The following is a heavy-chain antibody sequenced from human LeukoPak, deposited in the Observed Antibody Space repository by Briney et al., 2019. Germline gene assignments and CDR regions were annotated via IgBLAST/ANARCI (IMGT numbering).Heavy chain of an antibody. V-gene: IGHV4-38-2*01. CDR2: IYHSGST. CDR1: GYSISSGYY. J-gene: IGHJ4*02. Sequence: SETLSLTCAVSGYSISSGYYWGWIRQPPGKGLEGIGSIYHSGSTYYNPSLKSRVTISVDTSKNQFSLKLSSVTAADTAVYYCARLSFGIAVAGRDYWGQGTLVTVSS. CDR3: ARLSFGIAVAGRDY. D-gene: IGHD6-19*01.